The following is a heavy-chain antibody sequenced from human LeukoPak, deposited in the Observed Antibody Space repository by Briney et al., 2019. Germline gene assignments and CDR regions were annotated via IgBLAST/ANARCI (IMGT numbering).Heavy chain of an antibody. CDR2: IYSGGYT. J-gene: IGHJ3*02. Sequence: AGGSLRLSCAASGFSVSSNYMSWVRQAPGKGLEWVSVIYSGGYTYYADSVKGRFTISRDNSKNTLYLQMNSLRAEDTAIYYCARDEAFDIWGQGTMVTVSS. CDR1: GFSVSSNY. V-gene: IGHV3-53*01. CDR3: ARDEAFDI.